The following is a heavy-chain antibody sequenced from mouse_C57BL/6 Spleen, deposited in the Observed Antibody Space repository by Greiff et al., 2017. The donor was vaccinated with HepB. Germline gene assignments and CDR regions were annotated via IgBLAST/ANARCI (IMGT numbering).Heavy chain of an antibody. D-gene: IGHD2-5*01. CDR2: IHPSDSDT. Sequence: QVQLKQPGAELVKPGASVKVSCKASGYTFTSYWMHWVKQRPGQGLEWIGRIHPSDSDTNYNQKFKGKATLTVDKSSSTAYMQLSSLTSEDSAVYYCARYSNYPVMDYWGQGTSVTVSS. CDR1: GYTFTSYW. J-gene: IGHJ4*01. CDR3: ARYSNYPVMDY. V-gene: IGHV1-74*01.